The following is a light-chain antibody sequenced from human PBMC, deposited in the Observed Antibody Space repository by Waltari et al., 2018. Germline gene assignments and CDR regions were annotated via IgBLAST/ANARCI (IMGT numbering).Light chain of an antibody. Sequence: EVVLTQSPGSLSLSPGARDTLSCRASQSVSKYLAWYQQKPGQAPRLLIYHASSMAPGIPDRFSGRWFGTDFSLTISRLEPEDFAVYYCQKYDSLPATFGQGTKVEIK. CDR1: QSVSKY. CDR3: QKYDSLPAT. J-gene: IGKJ1*01. V-gene: IGKV3-20*01. CDR2: HAS.